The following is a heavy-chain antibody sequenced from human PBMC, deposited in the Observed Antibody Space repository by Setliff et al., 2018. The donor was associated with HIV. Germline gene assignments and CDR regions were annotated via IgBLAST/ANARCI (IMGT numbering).Heavy chain of an antibody. J-gene: IGHJ6*03. V-gene: IGHV4-34*01. CDR1: GGSFSDFY. CDR3: ARGQHVFPAPHYMDV. CDR2: ITHRGST. Sequence: SDTLSLTCVVYGGSFSDFYWVWVRQPPSKGLEWIGEITHRGSTTNNPTLQSRVAISVDTSRRQFTLKLGSVTAADTAVYYCARGQHVFPAPHYMDVWDKGTTVTVSS. D-gene: IGHD2-2*01.